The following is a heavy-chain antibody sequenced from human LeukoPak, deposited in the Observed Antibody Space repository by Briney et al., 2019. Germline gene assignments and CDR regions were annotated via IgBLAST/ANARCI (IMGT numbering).Heavy chain of an antibody. CDR2: IRSKAYGGTT. CDR3: AKGYGWEASYYYYYMDV. Sequence: GGSLRLSCTASGFTFGDYAMSWVRQAPGKGLEWVGFIRSKAYGGTTEYAASVKGRFTISRDNSKNTLYLQMKSLRTEDTAVYYCAKGYGWEASYYYYYMDVWGKGTTVTISS. J-gene: IGHJ6*03. CDR1: GFTFGDYA. V-gene: IGHV3-49*04. D-gene: IGHD1-26*01.